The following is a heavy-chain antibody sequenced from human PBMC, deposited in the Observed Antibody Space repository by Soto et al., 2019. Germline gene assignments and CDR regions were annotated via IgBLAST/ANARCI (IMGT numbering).Heavy chain of an antibody. V-gene: IGHV4-59*01. CDR2: MYNTGST. Sequence: SETLSLTCTVSGGSIRGYYWTWIRQPPGKGLEWIGYMYNTGSTVYNPSFKSRVTISVDTSKNQFSLKLNSVTAADTAVYYCARDLWGYCGTDCYPLDVWGQRTTVTVSS. CDR3: ARDLWGYCGTDCYPLDV. J-gene: IGHJ6*02. CDR1: GGSIRGYY. D-gene: IGHD2-21*02.